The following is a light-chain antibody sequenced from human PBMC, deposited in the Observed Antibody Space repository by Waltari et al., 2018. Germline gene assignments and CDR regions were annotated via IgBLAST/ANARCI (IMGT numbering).Light chain of an antibody. Sequence: DIQMTQSPSTLSASVGDRVTITCRASQTISTWLAWYQQKPGKAPNLLIYKASSLESGVPSRFSSSGSGTEFTLTISSLQPDDFATYYCQQYKSYPLTFGQGTKVEIK. CDR3: QQYKSYPLT. V-gene: IGKV1-5*03. J-gene: IGKJ1*01. CDR1: QTISTW. CDR2: KAS.